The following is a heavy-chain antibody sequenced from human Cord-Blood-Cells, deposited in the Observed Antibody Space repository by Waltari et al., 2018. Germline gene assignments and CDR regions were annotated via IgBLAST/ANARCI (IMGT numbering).Heavy chain of an antibody. Sequence: QVQLVESGGGVVQPGRSLRLSCAVSGFTFSSYAMHWVRQAPGKGLEWVAVISYDGSNKYYADSVKGRFTISRDNSKNTLYLQMNSLRAEDTAVYYCARDTDYGGNYYFDYWGQGTLVTVSS. CDR1: GFTFSSYA. D-gene: IGHD4-17*01. J-gene: IGHJ4*02. V-gene: IGHV3-30-3*01. CDR2: ISYDGSNK. CDR3: ARDTDYGGNYYFDY.